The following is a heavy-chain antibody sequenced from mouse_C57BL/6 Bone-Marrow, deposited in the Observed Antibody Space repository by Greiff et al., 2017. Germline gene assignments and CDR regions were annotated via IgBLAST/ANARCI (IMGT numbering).Heavy chain of an antibody. Sequence: EVKLMESGEGLVKPGGSLKLSCAASGFTFSSYAMSWVRQTPEKRLEWVAYISSGGDYIYYADTVKGRFTISRDNARNTLYLQMSSLKSEDTAMYYCTRDPYYYGSSYGWYFDVWGTGTTVTVSS. CDR1: GFTFSSYA. CDR2: ISSGGDYI. CDR3: TRDPYYYGSSYGWYFDV. J-gene: IGHJ1*03. D-gene: IGHD1-1*01. V-gene: IGHV5-9-1*02.